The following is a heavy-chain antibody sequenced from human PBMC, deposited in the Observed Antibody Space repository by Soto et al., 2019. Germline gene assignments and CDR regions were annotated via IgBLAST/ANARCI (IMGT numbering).Heavy chain of an antibody. CDR3: ARDGCSGSNCLNWFDP. V-gene: IGHV3-48*01. J-gene: IGHJ5*02. CDR2: ISSSSTTK. D-gene: IGHD2-15*01. Sequence: GGSLRLSCAASVFTFSSYSMNWVRQAPGKGLEWVSYISSSSTTKYYADSVKGRFTISRDNAKNSLYLQMNSLRAEDTAVYYCARDGCSGSNCLNWFDPWGQGTLVTVSS. CDR1: VFTFSSYS.